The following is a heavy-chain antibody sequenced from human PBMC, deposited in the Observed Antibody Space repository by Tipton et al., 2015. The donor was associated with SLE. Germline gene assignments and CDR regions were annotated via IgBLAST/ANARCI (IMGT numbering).Heavy chain of an antibody. V-gene: IGHV4-4*07. D-gene: IGHD4-17*01. Sequence: TLSLTCTVSGGSISSYYWSWIRQPAGKGLEWIGRIYTSGSTNYNPSLKSRVTMSVDTSKNQFSLKLSSVTAEDTAVYYCGLGFGDYDEAFDIWGQGTMATVSS. CDR2: IYTSGST. CDR3: GLGFGDYDEAFDI. J-gene: IGHJ3*02. CDR1: GGSISSYY.